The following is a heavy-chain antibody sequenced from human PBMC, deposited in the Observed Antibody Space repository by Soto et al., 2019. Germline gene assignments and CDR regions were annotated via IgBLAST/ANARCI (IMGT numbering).Heavy chain of an antibody. Sequence: GGSLRLSCTASGFTFSSYAMTWVRQAPGKGLEWVSTISGTGGNTYYADSVKGRFTISRDNSKNTVYLQMNSLRAEDTAVYYCVKAVYLLDFDYWGQGTLVTVSS. CDR1: GFTFSSYA. J-gene: IGHJ4*02. D-gene: IGHD1-20*01. CDR3: VKAVYLLDFDY. V-gene: IGHV3-23*01. CDR2: ISGTGGNT.